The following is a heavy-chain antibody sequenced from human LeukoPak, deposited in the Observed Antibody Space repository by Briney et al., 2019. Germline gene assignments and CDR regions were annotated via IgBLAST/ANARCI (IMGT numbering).Heavy chain of an antibody. CDR2: ISGSGGST. J-gene: IGHJ4*02. CDR1: GFTFSSYA. CDR3: AKAKAYYDFWSTPY. Sequence: GGSLRLSCAASGFTFSSYAMSRVRQAPGKGLEWVSAISGSGGSTYYADSVKGRFTISRDNSKNTLYLQMNSLRAEDTAVYYCAKAKAYYDFWSTPYWGQGTLVTVSS. V-gene: IGHV3-23*01. D-gene: IGHD3-3*01.